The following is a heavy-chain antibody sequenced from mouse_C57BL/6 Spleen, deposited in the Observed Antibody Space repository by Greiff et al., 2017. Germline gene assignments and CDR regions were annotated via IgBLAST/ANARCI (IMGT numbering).Heavy chain of an antibody. D-gene: IGHD3-3*01. V-gene: IGHV1-76*01. Sequence: QVQLQQSGAELVRPGASVKLSCKASGYTFTDYYINWVKQRPGQGLEWIARIYPGSGNTYYNEKFKGKATLTAEKSSSTAYMQLSSLTSEDSAVYFCARGGWESDFDYWGQGTTLTVSS. J-gene: IGHJ2*01. CDR2: IYPGSGNT. CDR1: GYTFTDYY. CDR3: ARGGWESDFDY.